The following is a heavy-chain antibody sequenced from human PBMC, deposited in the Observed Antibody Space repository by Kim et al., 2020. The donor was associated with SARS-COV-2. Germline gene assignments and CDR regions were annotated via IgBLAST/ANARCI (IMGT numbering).Heavy chain of an antibody. Sequence: SETLSLTCAVYGGSFSGYYWSWIRQPPGKGLEWIGEINHSGSTNYNPSLKSRVTISVDTSKNQFSLKLSSVTAADTAVYYCARGRGGTTVVTLGLRYYYYSGMDVWGKGTTVTVSS. J-gene: IGHJ6*04. D-gene: IGHD4-17*01. CDR1: GGSFSGYY. CDR2: INHSGST. CDR3: ARGRGGTTVVTLGLRYYYYSGMDV. V-gene: IGHV4-34*01.